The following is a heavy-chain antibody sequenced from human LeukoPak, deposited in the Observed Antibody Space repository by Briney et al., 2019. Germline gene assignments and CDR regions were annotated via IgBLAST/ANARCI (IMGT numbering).Heavy chain of an antibody. CDR2: INPNSGGT. V-gene: IGHV1-2*02. CDR3: ARDLRFLEWLDSDY. D-gene: IGHD3-3*01. Sequence: GASVKVSCKASGYTFTGYYMHWVRQAPGQGLEWMGWINPNSGGTNYAQKFQGRVTMTRDTSISTAYMELSRLRSDDTAVYYCARDLRFLEWLDSDYWGQGTLVTVSS. CDR1: GYTFTGYY. J-gene: IGHJ4*02.